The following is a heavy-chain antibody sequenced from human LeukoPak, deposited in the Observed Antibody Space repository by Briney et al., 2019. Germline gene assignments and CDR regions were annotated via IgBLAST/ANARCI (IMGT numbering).Heavy chain of an antibody. Sequence: ASVKVSCKASGYTFTSYGISWVRQAPGQGLEWMGWISAYNGNTNYAQKLQGRVTMTTDTSTSTAYMELRSLRSDDTAVYYCARALQRIPAALNWFDPWGQGTLVTVSS. D-gene: IGHD2-2*01. CDR2: ISAYNGNT. CDR3: ARALQRIPAALNWFDP. V-gene: IGHV1-18*01. CDR1: GYTFTSYG. J-gene: IGHJ5*02.